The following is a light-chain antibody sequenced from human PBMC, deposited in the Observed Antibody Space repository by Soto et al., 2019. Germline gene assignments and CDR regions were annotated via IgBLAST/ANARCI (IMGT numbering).Light chain of an antibody. V-gene: IGLV2-14*01. CDR3: LSWTTRRALV. CDR1: SSDVGSFNF. CDR2: EVS. Sequence: QSVLTQPASVSGAPGQSIAISCTGTSSDVGSFNFVSWYQQHPGKVPKLIIYEVSNRTSGVSSRFSGSKSGDTASLIISGLQAEDEADYYCLSWTTRRALVFGGGTKVTVL. J-gene: IGLJ2*01.